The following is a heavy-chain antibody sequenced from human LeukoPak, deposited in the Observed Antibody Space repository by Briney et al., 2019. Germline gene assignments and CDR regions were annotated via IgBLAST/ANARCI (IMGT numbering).Heavy chain of an antibody. J-gene: IGHJ5*02. CDR3: ARADRLHGGPYLIGP. Sequence: ASVRVSCKTSGYSFTDYYMHWVRQAPGQGLEWMGWINPNSGGTSSAQKFQGRVTMTRDTSITTVYMEVSWLTSDDTAIYYCARADRLHGGPYLIGPWGQGTLVTVSS. CDR2: INPNSGGT. V-gene: IGHV1-2*02. D-gene: IGHD2-21*01. CDR1: GYSFTDYY.